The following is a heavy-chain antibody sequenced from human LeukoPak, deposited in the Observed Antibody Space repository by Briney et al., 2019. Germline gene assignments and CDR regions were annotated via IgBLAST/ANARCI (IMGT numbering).Heavy chain of an antibody. D-gene: IGHD6-13*01. CDR1: GFTFSSYG. Sequence: GGSLRLSCAASGFTFSSYGMHWIRQAPGKGLEWVAVIWSDSSHKYYADTMKGRCTISRDNSKNMVYPQMNSLRVEDTAVYYCASAAGAFDMWGQGTSVTVSS. CDR3: ASAAGAFDM. V-gene: IGHV3-33*01. J-gene: IGHJ3*02. CDR2: IWSDSSHK.